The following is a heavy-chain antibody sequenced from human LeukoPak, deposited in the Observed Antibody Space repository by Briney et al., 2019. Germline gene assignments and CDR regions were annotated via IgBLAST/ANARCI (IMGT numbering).Heavy chain of an antibody. CDR2: IYYSGST. J-gene: IGHJ5*02. CDR1: GGSISSSSYY. D-gene: IGHD3-22*01. V-gene: IGHV4-39*01. CDR3: ARTCYYDSSEGWFDP. Sequence: SETLSLTCTVSGGSISSSSYYWGWIRQPPGKGLEWIGSIYYSGSTYYNPSLKSRVTISVDTSKNQFSLKLSSVTAADTAVYYCARTCYYDSSEGWFDPWGQGTLVTVSS.